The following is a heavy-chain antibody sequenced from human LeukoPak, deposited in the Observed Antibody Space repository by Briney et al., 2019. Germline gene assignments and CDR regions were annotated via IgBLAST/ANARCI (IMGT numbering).Heavy chain of an antibody. Sequence: PGGSLRLSCAASGFTFSSYWMSWVRQAPGKGLEWVANIKQDGSEKYYVDSVKGRFTISRDNAKNSLYLQMNSLRAEDTAVYYCARDGDRWLWSPEYYFDYWGQGTLVTVSS. CDR2: IKQDGSEK. V-gene: IGHV3-7*01. CDR1: GFTFSSYW. J-gene: IGHJ4*02. CDR3: ARDGDRWLWSPEYYFDY. D-gene: IGHD3-22*01.